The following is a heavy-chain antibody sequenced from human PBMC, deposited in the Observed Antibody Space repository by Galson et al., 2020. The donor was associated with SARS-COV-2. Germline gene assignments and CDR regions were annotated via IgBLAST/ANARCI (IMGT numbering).Heavy chain of an antibody. V-gene: IGHV3-7*01. CDR3: TREGWQGGY. Sequence: GGSLRLSCIASGFDFEDFWMSWFRPAPGEGLEWVANIRGDGSETNYVESVEGRFSISRDNAVNSLFLQMNSLRVEDTGVYYCTREGWQGGYWGQGTRVTVSS. CDR1: GFDFEDFW. J-gene: IGHJ4*01. CDR2: IRGDGSET. D-gene: IGHD3-22*01.